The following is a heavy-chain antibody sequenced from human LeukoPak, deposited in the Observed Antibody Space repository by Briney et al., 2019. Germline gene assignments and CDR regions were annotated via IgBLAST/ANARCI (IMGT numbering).Heavy chain of an antibody. CDR1: GYTFTSYG. Sequence: ASVKVSCKASGYTFTSYGISWVRQAPGQGLEWMGWISAYNGNTNYAQKLQGRVTMTTDTSTSTAYMELRSLRSDDTAVYYCARDRAVTTFYYYYYYMDVWGQGTLVTVSS. J-gene: IGHJ6*03. D-gene: IGHD4-17*01. V-gene: IGHV1-18*01. CDR2: ISAYNGNT. CDR3: ARDRAVTTFYYYYYYMDV.